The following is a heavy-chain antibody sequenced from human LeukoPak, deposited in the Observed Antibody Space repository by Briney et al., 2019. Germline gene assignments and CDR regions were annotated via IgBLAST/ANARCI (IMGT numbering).Heavy chain of an antibody. D-gene: IGHD4/OR15-4a*01. CDR1: GFTFSSYS. V-gene: IGHV3-21*01. CDR3: ARETEPLDYGDSTNLDY. CDR2: IGSRTGNI. Sequence: GGSLRLSCAASGFTFSSYSMNWVRQAPGKGLEWVAFIGSRTGNIYYADSVKRRFSISRDNAKDSVYLQMNSLRADDTAVYYCARETEPLDYGDSTNLDYWGQGTLVTVSS. J-gene: IGHJ4*02.